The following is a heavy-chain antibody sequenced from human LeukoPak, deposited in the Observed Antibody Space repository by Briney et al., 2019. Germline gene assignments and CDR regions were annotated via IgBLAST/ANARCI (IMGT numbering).Heavy chain of an antibody. D-gene: IGHD3-22*01. CDR3: VREFNPFDYYDSSGPPTY. J-gene: IGHJ4*02. CDR1: GFTFSSYA. Sequence: GRSLRLSCAASGFTFSSYAMHWVRQAPGKGLEWVAVISYDGSNKYYADSVKGRFTISRDNSKNTLYLQMDSLRAEDTAVYYCVREFNPFDYYDSSGPPTYWGQGTLVTVSS. CDR2: ISYDGSNK. V-gene: IGHV3-30-3*01.